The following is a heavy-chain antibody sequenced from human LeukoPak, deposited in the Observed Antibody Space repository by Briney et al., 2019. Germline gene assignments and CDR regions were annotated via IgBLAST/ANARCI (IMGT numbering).Heavy chain of an antibody. D-gene: IGHD4-11*01. Sequence: PSETLSLTCTVSGGSISSGGYYWSWIRQHPGKGLEWIGYIYYSGSTDYNPSLKSRATISVDTSKNQFSLHLSSVTAADTAVYYCARVVLTTVELRFDYWGQRSLVTVSS. CDR3: ARVVLTTVELRFDY. V-gene: IGHV4-31*03. CDR1: GGSISSGGYY. J-gene: IGHJ4*02. CDR2: IYYSGST.